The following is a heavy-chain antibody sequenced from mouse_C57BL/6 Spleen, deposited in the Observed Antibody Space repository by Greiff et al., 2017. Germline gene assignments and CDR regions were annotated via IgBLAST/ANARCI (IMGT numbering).Heavy chain of an antibody. Sequence: VQLQQSGAELVRPGASVKLSCTASGFNIKDYYMHWVKQRPEQGLEWIGRIDPEDGDTEYAPKFQGKATMTADTSSNTAYLQLSSLTSEDTAVYYCTFYDYDKGPFDYWGQGTTLTVSS. J-gene: IGHJ2*01. V-gene: IGHV14-1*01. CDR1: GFNIKDYY. CDR3: TFYDYDKGPFDY. CDR2: IDPEDGDT. D-gene: IGHD2-4*01.